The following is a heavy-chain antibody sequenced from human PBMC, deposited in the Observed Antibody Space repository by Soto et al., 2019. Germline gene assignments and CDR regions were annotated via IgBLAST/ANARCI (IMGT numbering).Heavy chain of an antibody. CDR3: ARGAEIGAAAYFDF. V-gene: IGHV3-48*02. J-gene: IGHJ4*02. D-gene: IGHD6-25*01. Sequence: GGSLRLSCAASGFTFSSYTMNWVRQAPGKGLEWVSYISSSSSIIHYADSVKGRFTISRDNSKNTVYLQMNSLKDEDTAVYYCARGAEIGAAAYFDFWGQRTLLTVSS. CDR1: GFTFSSYT. CDR2: ISSSSSII.